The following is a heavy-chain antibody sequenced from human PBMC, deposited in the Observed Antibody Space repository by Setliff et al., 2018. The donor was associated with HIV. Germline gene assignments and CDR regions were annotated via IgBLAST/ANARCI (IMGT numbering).Heavy chain of an antibody. D-gene: IGHD6-19*01. CDR3: ATVSHTNVAAHDAFDI. CDR1: GYTLTELS. Sequence: GESLKVSCKVSGYTLTELSRHWVRQAPGKGLEWMGGFDPEDGNTIYAQKFQGGVTMTADTSTDTAYMELSSLRSEDTAVYYCATVSHTNVAAHDAFDIWGQGTMVTVSS. CDR2: FDPEDGNT. V-gene: IGHV1-24*01. J-gene: IGHJ3*02.